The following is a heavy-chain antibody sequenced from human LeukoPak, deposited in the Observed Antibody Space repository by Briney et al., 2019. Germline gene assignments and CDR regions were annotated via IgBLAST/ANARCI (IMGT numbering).Heavy chain of an antibody. CDR3: ARERYSYGPSGFDY. J-gene: IGHJ4*02. CDR1: GFTFSSYA. CDR2: ISYDGSNK. Sequence: PGRSLRLSCAASGFTFSSYAMHWVRRAPGKGLEWVAVISYDGSNKYYADSVKGRFTISRDNSKNTLYLQMNSLRAEDTAVYYCARERYSYGPSGFDYWGQGTLVTVSS. V-gene: IGHV3-30*04. D-gene: IGHD5-18*01.